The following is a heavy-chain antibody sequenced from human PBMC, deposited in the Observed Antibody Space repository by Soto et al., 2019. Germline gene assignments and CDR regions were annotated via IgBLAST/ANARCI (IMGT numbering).Heavy chain of an antibody. V-gene: IGHV3-73*01. CDR1: GFTFSGSA. CDR3: TRGPYYYGSGSYYRDY. J-gene: IGHJ4*02. D-gene: IGHD3-10*01. CDR2: IRSKANSYAT. Sequence: GGSLRLSCAASGFTFSGSAMHWVRQASGKGLEWVGRIRSKANSYATAYAASVKGRFTISRDDSKNTAYLQMNSLKTEDTAVYYCTRGPYYYGSGSYYRDYWGQGTLGTVSS.